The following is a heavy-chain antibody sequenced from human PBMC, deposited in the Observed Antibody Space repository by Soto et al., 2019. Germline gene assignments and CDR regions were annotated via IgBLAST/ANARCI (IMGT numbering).Heavy chain of an antibody. CDR3: ARRPWPYSSSWYGARHYYYYGMDV. D-gene: IGHD6-13*01. CDR2: IFYSGAT. V-gene: IGHV4-31*03. Sequence: NPSETLSLTCTVSGDSINNDDHFWTWIRQRPGQGLEWIGYIFYSGATYYNPSLKARVTISIDKSRKYFSLKLSSVTAADTAVYYCARRPWPYSSSWYGARHYYYYGMDVWGQGTTVTVSS. CDR1: GDSINNDDHF. J-gene: IGHJ6*02.